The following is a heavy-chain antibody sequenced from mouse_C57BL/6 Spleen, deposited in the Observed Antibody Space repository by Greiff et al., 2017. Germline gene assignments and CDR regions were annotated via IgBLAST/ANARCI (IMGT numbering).Heavy chain of an antibody. CDR1: GYAFSSYW. CDR2: IYPGDGDT. Sequence: VNVVESGAELVKPGASVKISCKASGYAFSSYWMNWVKQRPGKGLEWIGQIYPGDGDTNYNGKFKGKATLTADKSSSTAYMQLSSLTSEDSAVYFCARWADFDYWGQGTTLTVSS. V-gene: IGHV1-80*01. CDR3: ARWADFDY. J-gene: IGHJ2*01.